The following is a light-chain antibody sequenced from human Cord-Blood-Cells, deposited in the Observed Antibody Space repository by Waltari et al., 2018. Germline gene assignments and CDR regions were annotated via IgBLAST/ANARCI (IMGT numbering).Light chain of an antibody. CDR2: QDS. Sequence: SYELTQPPSVSVSPGQTASITCSGDKLGDKYACWYQQNPGQSPVLVIYQDSKRPSGIPELFSGSNTGNTATVTISGTQAMDEADYYFQSWDSSTVVFGGGTKLTVL. CDR1: KLGDKY. CDR3: QSWDSSTVV. J-gene: IGLJ2*01. V-gene: IGLV3-1*01.